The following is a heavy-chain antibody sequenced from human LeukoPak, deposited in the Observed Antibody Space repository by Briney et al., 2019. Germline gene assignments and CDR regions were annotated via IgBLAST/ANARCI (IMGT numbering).Heavy chain of an antibody. CDR1: GFTFSSYW. Sequence: GGSLRLSCAASGFTFSSYWMSWVRQAPGKGLEWVANIRQDGSVQNYVDSVKGRFTISRDNSKNAVYLQMDSLRAEDTAIYYCAKDHGGNSWYYFDFWGQGTLVTVSS. V-gene: IGHV3-7*01. CDR2: IRQDGSVQ. CDR3: AKDHGGNSWYYFDF. D-gene: IGHD4-23*01. J-gene: IGHJ4*02.